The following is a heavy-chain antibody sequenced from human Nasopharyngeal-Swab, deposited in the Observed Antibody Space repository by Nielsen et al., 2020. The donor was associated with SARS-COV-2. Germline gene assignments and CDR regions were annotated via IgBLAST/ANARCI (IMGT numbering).Heavy chain of an antibody. CDR3: ARDALPPYYYDSSGYYYGPRWFDP. Sequence: GGSLRLSCAGAGFTFSGFWMTWVRQAPGKGLEWVANIKEDGSERNYVGSVKGRFTISRDNAKNSLFLQMNSLRVDDTAVYFCARDALPPYYYDSSGYYYGPRWFDPWGQGTLVTVSS. CDR2: IKEDGSER. J-gene: IGHJ5*02. V-gene: IGHV3-7*01. CDR1: GFTFSGFW. D-gene: IGHD3-22*01.